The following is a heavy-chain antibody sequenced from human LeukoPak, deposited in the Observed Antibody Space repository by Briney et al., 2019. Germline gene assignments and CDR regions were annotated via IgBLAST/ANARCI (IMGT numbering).Heavy chain of an antibody. J-gene: IGHJ4*02. V-gene: IGHV1-46*01. CDR2: INPSGGST. CDR1: GYTFTSYY. D-gene: IGHD6-19*01. Sequence: ASVKVSCKASGYTFTSYYMHWVRQAPGQGLEWMGIINPSGGSTSYAQKFQGRVTMTRDTSTSTVYMELSSLRSEDTAVYYCARDAGERYSSGWYYIDYWGQGNLGSVSS. CDR3: ARDAGERYSSGWYYIDY.